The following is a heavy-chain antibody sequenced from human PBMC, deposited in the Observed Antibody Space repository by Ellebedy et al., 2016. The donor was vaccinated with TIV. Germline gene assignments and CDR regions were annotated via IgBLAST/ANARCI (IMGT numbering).Heavy chain of an antibody. V-gene: IGHV3-23*01. Sequence: GGSLRLSCAASGFTFSSYVMSWVRQAPGKGLEWVSAISGSGGSTYYADSVKGRFTISRDNSKNTLYLQMNSLRAEDTAVYYCAREPTSYSSSWRRGMDVWGQGTTVTVSS. CDR1: GFTFSSYV. D-gene: IGHD6-13*01. J-gene: IGHJ6*02. CDR2: ISGSGGST. CDR3: AREPTSYSSSWRRGMDV.